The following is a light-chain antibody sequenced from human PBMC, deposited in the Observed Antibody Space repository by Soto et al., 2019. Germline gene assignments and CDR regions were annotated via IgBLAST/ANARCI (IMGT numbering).Light chain of an antibody. Sequence: DIPMTQSPSTLSASIGDRVTITCRASQSLSSWLAWYQQKPGKAPKLLIYKESTLESGVPSRFSGSGSGTEFTLTISSLQPDDFATYYCQQYNGHSTFGGGTKVEIK. CDR1: QSLSSW. V-gene: IGKV1-5*03. CDR2: KES. J-gene: IGKJ4*01. CDR3: QQYNGHST.